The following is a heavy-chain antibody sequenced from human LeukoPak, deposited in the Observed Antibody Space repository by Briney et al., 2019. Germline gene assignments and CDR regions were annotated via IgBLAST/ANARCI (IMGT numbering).Heavy chain of an antibody. CDR2: IYTSGST. Sequence: SETLSLTCTVSGGSISSGSHYWTWIRQPAGKGLEWIGRIYTSGSTNYNPSLKSRVTISVDTSKNQFSLKLSSVTAADTAVYYCARHVRKRGIAVAGTPGWFDPWGQGTLVTVSS. D-gene: IGHD6-19*01. CDR1: GGSISSGSHY. V-gene: IGHV4-61*02. CDR3: ARHVRKRGIAVAGTPGWFDP. J-gene: IGHJ5*02.